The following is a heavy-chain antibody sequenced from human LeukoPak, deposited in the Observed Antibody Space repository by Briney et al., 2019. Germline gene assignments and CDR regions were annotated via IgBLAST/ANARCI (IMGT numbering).Heavy chain of an antibody. CDR1: GGTFSSYA. CDR3: ARVGLAREGKFVVVPAAIRGVPHVDYYYYYMDV. CDR2: IIPIFGTA. Sequence: ASVKVSCKASGGTFSSYAISWVRQAPGQGLEWMGGIIPIFGTANYAQKFQGRVTITADESTSTAYMELSSLRSEDTAVYYCARVGLAREGKFVVVPAAIRGVPHVDYYYYYMDVWGKGTTVTVSS. V-gene: IGHV1-69*13. J-gene: IGHJ6*03. D-gene: IGHD2-2*02.